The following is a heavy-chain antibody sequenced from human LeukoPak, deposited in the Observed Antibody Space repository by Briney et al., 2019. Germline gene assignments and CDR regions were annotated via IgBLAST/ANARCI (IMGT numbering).Heavy chain of an antibody. CDR3: ARLSPYYYYGMDV. Sequence: PSETLSLTCTVSGGSISSYYWSWIRQPPGKGLEWIGYIYYSGSTNYNPSLKSRVTISVDTSKNQFSLKLSSVTAADTAVYYCARLSPYYYYGMDVWGQGTTVTVSS. CDR1: GGSISSYY. CDR2: IYYSGST. V-gene: IGHV4-59*08. J-gene: IGHJ6*02.